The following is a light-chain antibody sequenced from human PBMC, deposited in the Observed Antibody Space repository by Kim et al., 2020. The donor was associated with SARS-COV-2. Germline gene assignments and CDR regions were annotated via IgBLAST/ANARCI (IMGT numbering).Light chain of an antibody. CDR1: SSNIGSNT. V-gene: IGLV1-44*01. J-gene: IGLJ3*02. CDR3: ATWDDSLKGWV. Sequence: GQRVTVSCSGSSSNIGSNTVNWYQQVPGTAPRLLIYGDNQRPSGVPDRVSGSKSGTSASLAIGGLQSEDEAHYYCATWDDSLKGWVFGGGTQLTVL. CDR2: GDN.